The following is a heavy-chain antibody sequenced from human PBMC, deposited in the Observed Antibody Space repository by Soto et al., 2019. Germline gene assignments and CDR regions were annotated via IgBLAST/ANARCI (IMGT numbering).Heavy chain of an antibody. V-gene: IGHV3-33*03. CDR3: ATELNDMKAFHI. CDR1: GFPFSTYG. D-gene: IGHD1-1*01. CDR2: IWNDGSNK. J-gene: IGHJ3*02. Sequence: QVQLVEAGGGVVQPGRSLRLSCVASGFPFSTYGMHWVRQAPGKGLEWVAMIWNDGSNKYYTDSMKDRFTISRDNSRNTLYLQMNSLRDDDSAVYYCATELNDMKAFHIWGQGTMVTVSS.